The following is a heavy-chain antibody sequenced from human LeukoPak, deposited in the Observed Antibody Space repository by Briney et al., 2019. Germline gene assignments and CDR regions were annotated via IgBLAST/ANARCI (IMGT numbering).Heavy chain of an antibody. V-gene: IGHV4-4*02. J-gene: IGHJ4*02. CDR1: GGSISSSNW. CDR2: IYHSGRT. Sequence: SETLSLTCAVSGGSISSSNWWSWVRQPPGKGLDWIGEIYHSGRTNYTPSLKSRVTISVDKSKNQLSLKLSSVTAADTAVYYCARDNYDNSGYYFDYWGQGTLVTVSS. D-gene: IGHD3-22*01. CDR3: ARDNYDNSGYYFDY.